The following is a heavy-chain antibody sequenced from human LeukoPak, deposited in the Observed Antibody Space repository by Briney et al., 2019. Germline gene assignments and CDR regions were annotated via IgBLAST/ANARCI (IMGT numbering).Heavy chain of an antibody. J-gene: IGHJ4*02. Sequence: GGSLRLSCAASGFTFSSYAMSWVRRAPGKGLEWVSAISGSGGSTYYADSVKGRFTISRDNSKNTLYLQMNSLRAEDTAVYYCAKAPDITMIVVVTYFDYWGQGTLVTVSS. CDR3: AKAPDITMIVVVTYFDY. D-gene: IGHD3-22*01. V-gene: IGHV3-23*01. CDR1: GFTFSSYA. CDR2: ISGSGGST.